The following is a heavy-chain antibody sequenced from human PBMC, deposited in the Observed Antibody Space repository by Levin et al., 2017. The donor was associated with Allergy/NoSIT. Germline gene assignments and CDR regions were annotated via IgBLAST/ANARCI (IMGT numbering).Heavy chain of an antibody. J-gene: IGHJ6*02. D-gene: IGHD3-22*01. CDR1: GYYFTTYW. V-gene: IGHV5-51*01. Sequence: GGSLRLSCKGSGYYFTTYWIAWVRQRPGKGLEWMGLIYPGDSDARYSPSFQGQVTMSADKSINTAYLQLSSLNASDTAIYYCARHSAEYYDSSEDGLDVWGQGTTVTVSS. CDR2: IYPGDSDA. CDR3: ARHSAEYYDSSEDGLDV.